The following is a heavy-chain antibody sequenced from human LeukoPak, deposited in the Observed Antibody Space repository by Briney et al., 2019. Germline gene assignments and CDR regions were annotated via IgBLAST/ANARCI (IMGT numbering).Heavy chain of an antibody. CDR3: ARDKGCRGGSCSMDV. CDR2: IYYSGST. D-gene: IGHD2-15*01. J-gene: IGHJ6*03. CDR1: GGSISSSSYY. Sequence: SETLSLTCTVSGGSISSSSYYWGWIRQPPGKGLEWIGSIYYSGSTYYNPSLKSRVTISVDTSKNQFSLKLSSVTAADTAVYYCARDKGCRGGSCSMDVWGKGTTVTVSS. V-gene: IGHV4-39*07.